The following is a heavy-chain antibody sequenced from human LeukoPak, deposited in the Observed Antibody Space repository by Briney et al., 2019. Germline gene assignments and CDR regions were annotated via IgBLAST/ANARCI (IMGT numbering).Heavy chain of an antibody. Sequence: GGSLRLSCAASGFTFSSYSMNWVRQAPGKGLEWVSSISSSSSYIYYADSVKGRFTISRDNAKNSLYLQMNSLRAEDTAVYYCARHDSSGWYGGYFDYWGQGTLVTVSS. V-gene: IGHV3-21*04. D-gene: IGHD6-19*01. CDR1: GFTFSSYS. J-gene: IGHJ4*02. CDR3: ARHDSSGWYGGYFDY. CDR2: ISSSSSYI.